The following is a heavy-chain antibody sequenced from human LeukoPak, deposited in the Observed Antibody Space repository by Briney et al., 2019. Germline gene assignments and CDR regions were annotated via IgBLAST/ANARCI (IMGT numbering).Heavy chain of an antibody. CDR2: IKEDGTQI. D-gene: IGHD1-26*01. V-gene: IGHV3-7*01. CDR1: GFTFSTSW. Sequence: GGSLRLXCAASGFTFSTSWMGWVRQAPGKGLEWVANIKEDGTQIYYMDSVKGRFTISRDNAKNSLYLQMNSLRAEDTAVYYCARDGRPLDYWGQGTLVTVS. CDR3: ARDGRPLDY. J-gene: IGHJ4*02.